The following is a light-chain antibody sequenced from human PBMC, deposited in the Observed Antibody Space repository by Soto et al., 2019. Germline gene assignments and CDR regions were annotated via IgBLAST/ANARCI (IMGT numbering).Light chain of an antibody. CDR2: GAS. V-gene: IGKV3-15*01. CDR3: QQRSNWPLT. J-gene: IGKJ4*01. Sequence: ELVMTQSPATLSVSPGERATLSCRASQSVSSNLAWYQQKPGQAPRLLIYGASTRATGIPARFSGSGSGTDLTLTISSLEPEDCEVYYGQQRSNWPLTFGGGTKVDIK. CDR1: QSVSSN.